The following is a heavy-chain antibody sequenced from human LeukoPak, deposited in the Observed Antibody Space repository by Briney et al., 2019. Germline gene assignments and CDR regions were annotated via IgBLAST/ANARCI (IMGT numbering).Heavy chain of an antibody. CDR3: AREAVGAAIDY. CDR2: ISSNGGST. D-gene: IGHD1-26*01. V-gene: IGHV3-64*01. J-gene: IGHJ4*02. Sequence: GGSLRLSCAASGFTFSRHAMHWVRQAPGKGLEYVSAISSNGGSTYYANSVKGRFTISRDNSKNTLYLQMGSLSAEDMAVYYCAREAVGAAIDYWGQGTLVTVSS. CDR1: GFTFSRHA.